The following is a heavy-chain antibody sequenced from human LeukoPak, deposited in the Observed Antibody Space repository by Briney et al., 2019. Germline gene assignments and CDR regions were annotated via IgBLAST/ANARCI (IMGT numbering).Heavy chain of an antibody. CDR1: GYTFTGYY. CDR2: INPNTGGT. CDR3: AKRYDFWSGYPTAFDY. J-gene: IGHJ4*02. V-gene: IGHV1-2*02. D-gene: IGHD3-3*01. Sequence: PSVKFSGKASGYTFTGYYIHWVRQAPGQGLEWRGFINPNTGGTSYAQKFQARVTMTRDTSISTAYMELSGLRSDDTAVYYCAKRYDFWSGYPTAFDYWGQGTLVTVSS.